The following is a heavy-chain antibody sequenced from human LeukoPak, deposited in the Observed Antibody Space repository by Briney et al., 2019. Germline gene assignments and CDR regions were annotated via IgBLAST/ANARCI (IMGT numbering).Heavy chain of an antibody. D-gene: IGHD1-26*01. V-gene: IGHV4-39*01. CDR2: IYYSASASASAST. CDR1: GGSISSSDYY. Sequence: SETLSLTCTVSGGSISSSDYYWGWIRQPPGKGLEWIGIIYYSASASASASTYYNPSLKSRVTIFVDTSKDQFSLKLSSVTAADTAVYYCASQYSGSYAFEYFQHWGQGTLVTVSS. J-gene: IGHJ1*01. CDR3: ASQYSGSYAFEYFQH.